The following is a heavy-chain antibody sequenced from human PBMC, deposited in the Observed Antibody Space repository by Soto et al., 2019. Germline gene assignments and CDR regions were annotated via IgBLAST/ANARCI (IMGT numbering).Heavy chain of an antibody. CDR2: IIPVFGNT. J-gene: IGHJ6*02. CDR1: GRSFSSDG. CDR3: ARGQYYSSGSAATSYFYFGIDV. V-gene: IGHV1-69*06. D-gene: IGHD3-10*01. Sequence: QLQLEQSGPEVKKPGSSVKVSCKASGRSFSSDGVSWVRQAPGQGPEWMGGIIPVFGNTKYVQRFQGRLTITADKSTSTVYMEMSSLSSEDTDVYFCARGQYYSSGSAATSYFYFGIDVWGQGTTVIVSS.